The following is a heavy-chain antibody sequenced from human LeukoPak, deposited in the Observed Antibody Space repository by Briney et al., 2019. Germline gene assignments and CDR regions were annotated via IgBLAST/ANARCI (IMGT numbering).Heavy chain of an antibody. J-gene: IGHJ4*02. CDR2: ISYDGSNK. Sequence: GGSLRLSCAASGFTFSSYGMHWVRQAPGKGLEWVAVISYDGSNKYYADSVKGRFTISRDNSKNTLYLQMNSLRAEDTAVYYCARARFLGSGGFDYWGQGTLVTVSS. D-gene: IGHD3-3*01. CDR1: GFTFSSYG. V-gene: IGHV3-30*03. CDR3: ARARFLGSGGFDY.